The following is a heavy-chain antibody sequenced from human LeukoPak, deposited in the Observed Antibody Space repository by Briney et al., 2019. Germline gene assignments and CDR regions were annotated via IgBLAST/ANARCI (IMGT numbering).Heavy chain of an antibody. V-gene: IGHV3-23*01. CDR3: ARDLDSSGYYYFDY. J-gene: IGHJ4*02. CDR2: ISGSGGST. CDR1: GFTFSTYG. Sequence: GGSLRLSCAASGFTFSTYGMSWVRQAPGKGLEWVSAISGSGGSTNYADSVKGRFTISRDNSKNTLYLQMNSLRAEDTAVYYCARDLDSSGYYYFDYWGQGTLVTVSS. D-gene: IGHD3-22*01.